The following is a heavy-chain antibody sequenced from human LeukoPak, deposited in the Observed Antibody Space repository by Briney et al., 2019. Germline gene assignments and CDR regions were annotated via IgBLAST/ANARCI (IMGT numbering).Heavy chain of an antibody. CDR1: GGSFSGYY. Sequence: PSETLSLTCAVYGGSFSGYYWSWIRQPPGKGLEWIGEINHSGSTNYNPSLKSRVTISVDTSKNQFSLKLSSVTAADTAVYYCARFKRYCSSTSCYPNWFDPWGQGTPVTVSS. D-gene: IGHD2-2*01. CDR3: ARFKRYCSSTSCYPNWFDP. CDR2: INHSGST. V-gene: IGHV4-34*01. J-gene: IGHJ5*02.